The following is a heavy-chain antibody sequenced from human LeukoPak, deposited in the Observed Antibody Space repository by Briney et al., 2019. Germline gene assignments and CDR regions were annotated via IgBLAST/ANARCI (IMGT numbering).Heavy chain of an antibody. CDR1: GGSISSYY. J-gene: IGHJ4*02. D-gene: IGHD3-10*01. CDR2: IYYSGST. Sequence: SETLSLTCTVSGGSISSYYWSWIRRPPGKGLEWIGYIYYSGSTNYNPSLKSRVTISVDTSKNQFSLKLSSVTAADTAVYYCARTYYYGSGSYFAPFDYWGQGTLVTVSS. CDR3: ARTYYYGSGSYFAPFDY. V-gene: IGHV4-59*01.